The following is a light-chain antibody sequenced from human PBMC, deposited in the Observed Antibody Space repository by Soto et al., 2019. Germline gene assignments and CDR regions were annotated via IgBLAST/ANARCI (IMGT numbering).Light chain of an antibody. CDR2: AAS. J-gene: IGKJ5*01. CDR1: QSVSSY. CDR3: QQRHSWPNT. V-gene: IGKV3-11*01. Sequence: EILLTQSPATLSLSQGERGTLSCGASQSVSSYLAWYQQKPGQAPRLLIYAASSRATGVPARFSGSGSRTDFTLTISRLEPEDSATYYCQQRHSWPNTFGQGTRLDIK.